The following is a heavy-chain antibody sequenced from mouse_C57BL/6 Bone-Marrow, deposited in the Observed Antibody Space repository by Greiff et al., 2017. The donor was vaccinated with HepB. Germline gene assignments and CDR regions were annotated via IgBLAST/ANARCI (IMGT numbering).Heavy chain of an antibody. V-gene: IGHV1-54*01. J-gene: IGHJ3*01. CDR2: INPGRGGT. CDR3: ARRDDYDWFAY. Sequence: QLQQSGAELVRPGTSVKVSCKASGYAFTNYLIEWVKQRPGQGLEWIGVINPGRGGTNYNEKFKGKATLTADKSSSTAYMQLSSLTSEDSAVYFCARRDDYDWFAYWGQGTLVTVSA. CDR1: GYAFTNYL. D-gene: IGHD2-4*01.